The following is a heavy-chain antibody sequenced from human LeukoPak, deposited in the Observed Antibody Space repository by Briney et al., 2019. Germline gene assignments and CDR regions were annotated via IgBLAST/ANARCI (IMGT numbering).Heavy chain of an antibody. CDR2: INWNGDTT. CDR3: AKDTESSGWHGTFDS. D-gene: IGHD6-19*01. CDR1: GFTFDDFT. J-gene: IGHJ4*02. V-gene: IGHV3-43*01. Sequence: GGSLRLSCAASGFTFDDFTMHWVRQAPGKGLEWVSLINWNGDTTYYAASVKGRFTISRDNSKNSLYLRMNSLRTEDTALYYCAKDTESSGWHGTFDSWGQGTLVTVSS.